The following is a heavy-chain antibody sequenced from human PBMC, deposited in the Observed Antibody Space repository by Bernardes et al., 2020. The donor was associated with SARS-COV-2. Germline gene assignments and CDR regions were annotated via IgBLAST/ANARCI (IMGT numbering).Heavy chain of an antibody. J-gene: IGHJ4*02. CDR2: INGGGSRR. V-gene: IGHV3-74*01. CDR3: TRGPLSGYGSFGV. D-gene: IGHD3-22*01. CDR1: GFSFSDYW. Sequence: GGSLRLSCTASGFSFSDYWMHWVRQAPGKGLVWLSRINGGGSRRDYADSVKGRFTISRDNAKNTLYLQMSSLSAEDTAVYYCTRGPLSGYGSFGVWGQGTLVTVSS.